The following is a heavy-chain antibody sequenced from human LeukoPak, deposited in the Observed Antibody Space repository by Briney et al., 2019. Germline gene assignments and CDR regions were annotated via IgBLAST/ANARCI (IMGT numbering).Heavy chain of an antibody. J-gene: IGHJ4*02. CDR3: EREYSSSFDY. V-gene: IGHV4-59*01. CDR1: GGSISSYY. Sequence: PSETLSLTCTVPGGSISSYYWSWIRQPPGEGLEWIGYIYYSGSTNYNPSLKSRVTISVDTSKSQFSLKLSSVTAADTAVYYCEREYSSSFDYWGQGTLVTVSS. D-gene: IGHD6-6*01. CDR2: IYYSGST.